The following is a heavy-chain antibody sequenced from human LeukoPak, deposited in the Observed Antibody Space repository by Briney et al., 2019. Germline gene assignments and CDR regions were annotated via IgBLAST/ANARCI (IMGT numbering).Heavy chain of an antibody. V-gene: IGHV3-7*01. CDR2: IKQDGSEK. J-gene: IGHJ4*02. CDR1: GFTFSSYW. D-gene: IGHD3-22*01. Sequence: GGSLRLSCAASGFTFSSYWMSWVRQAPGKGLERVANIKQDGSEKYYVDSVKGRFTISRDNSKNTLYLQMNSLRAEDTAVYYCARSYYYDSSHTVDYWGQGTLVTVSS. CDR3: ARSYYYDSSHTVDY.